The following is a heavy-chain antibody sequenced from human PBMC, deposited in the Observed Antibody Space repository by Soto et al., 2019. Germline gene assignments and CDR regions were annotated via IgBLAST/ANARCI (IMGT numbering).Heavy chain of an antibody. Sequence: QVQLMESGGGVVQPGRSLGLSCAASGFTFSGYGMHWVRQAPGKRLEWVTFIWYDGSNKFYADSVKGRFTISRDNSKNILSLKMNSLRVEDTAVYYCARDRNEVSGSDCLDYWGQGTLVTVSS. V-gene: IGHV3-33*01. D-gene: IGHD6-25*01. CDR2: IWYDGSNK. J-gene: IGHJ4*02. CDR1: GFTFSGYG. CDR3: ARDRNEVSGSDCLDY.